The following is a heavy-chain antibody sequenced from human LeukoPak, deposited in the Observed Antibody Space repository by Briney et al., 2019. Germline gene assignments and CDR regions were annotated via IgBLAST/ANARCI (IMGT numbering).Heavy chain of an antibody. CDR2: IIPIFGTA. CDR1: GYTFTSYG. D-gene: IGHD4-17*01. V-gene: IGHV1-69*06. CDR3: AREMTTVTTVNYYYYYMDV. Sequence: SVKVSCKASGYTFTSYGISWVRQAPGQGLEWMGGIIPIFGTANYAQKFQGRVTITADKSTSTAYMELSSLRSEDTAVYYCAREMTTVTTVNYYYYYMDVWGKGTTVTVSS. J-gene: IGHJ6*03.